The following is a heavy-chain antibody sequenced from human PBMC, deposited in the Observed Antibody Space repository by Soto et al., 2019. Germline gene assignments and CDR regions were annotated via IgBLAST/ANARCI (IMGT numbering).Heavy chain of an antibody. J-gene: IGHJ4*02. D-gene: IGHD3-16*01. Sequence: ASVKVSCKASGYTFTSYDINWVRQATGQGLEWMGWMNPNSGNTGYAQKFQGRVTMTRNTSTSTAYMELSSLRSEDTAVFYCVRYYVSYDYIWGSYSHPLLFDYWGQGTLVTVSS. CDR2: MNPNSGNT. CDR3: VRYYVSYDYIWGSYSHPLLFDY. V-gene: IGHV1-8*01. CDR1: GYTFTSYD.